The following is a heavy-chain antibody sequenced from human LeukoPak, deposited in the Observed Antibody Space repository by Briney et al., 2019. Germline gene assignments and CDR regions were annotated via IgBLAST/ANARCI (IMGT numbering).Heavy chain of an antibody. J-gene: IGHJ1*01. D-gene: IGHD3-3*01. Sequence: ASVKVSCKASGYTFTGYYMHWVRQAPGQGLEWMGWINPNSGGTNYAQKFQGRVTMTRDTSISTAYMELSRLRSDDTAVYYCARDRGWSGYYGPVQNWGQGTLVTVSS. CDR3: ARDRGWSGYYGPVQN. V-gene: IGHV1-2*02. CDR1: GYTFTGYY. CDR2: INPNSGGT.